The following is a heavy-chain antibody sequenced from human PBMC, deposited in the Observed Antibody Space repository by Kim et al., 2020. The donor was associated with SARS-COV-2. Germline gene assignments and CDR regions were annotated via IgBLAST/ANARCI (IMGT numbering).Heavy chain of an antibody. J-gene: IGHJ5*02. CDR3: AKNLIGCSSTSCYKPPFDP. Sequence: GGSLRLSCAASGFTFSSYAMSWVRQAPGKGLEWVSAISGSGGSTYYADSVKGRFTISRDNSKNTLYLQMNSLRAEDTAVYYCAKNLIGCSSTSCYKPPFDPWGQGTLVTVSS. D-gene: IGHD2-2*02. V-gene: IGHV3-23*01. CDR2: ISGSGGST. CDR1: GFTFSSYA.